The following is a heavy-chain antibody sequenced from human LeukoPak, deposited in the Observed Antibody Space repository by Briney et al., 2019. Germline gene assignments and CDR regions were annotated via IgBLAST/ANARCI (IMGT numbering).Heavy chain of an antibody. V-gene: IGHV5-51*01. CDR3: ARRLPRGYSGYDPYYFDY. Sequence: GESLKISCKGSGYSFTSYWIGWVRQMPGKGLEWMGIIYPGDSDTRYSPSFQGQVTISADKSISTAYLQWSSLKASDTAMYYCARRLPRGYSGYDPYYFDYWGRGTLVTVSS. CDR2: IYPGDSDT. J-gene: IGHJ4*02. D-gene: IGHD5-12*01. CDR1: GYSFTSYW.